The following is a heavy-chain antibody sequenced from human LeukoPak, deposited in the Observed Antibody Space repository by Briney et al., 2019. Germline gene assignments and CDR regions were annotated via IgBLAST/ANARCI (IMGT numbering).Heavy chain of an antibody. D-gene: IGHD2-15*01. J-gene: IGHJ4*02. Sequence: GVSLRLSCAASGFTFSSYAMSWVRQAPGKGLEWDSAISGSGGSTYYADSVKGRFTISRDNSKNTLYLQMNSLRAEDTAVYYCAKVPPAIRYCSGGSCPEGVYFDYWGQGTLVTVSS. CDR3: AKVPPAIRYCSGGSCPEGVYFDY. CDR1: GFTFSSYA. V-gene: IGHV3-23*01. CDR2: ISGSGGST.